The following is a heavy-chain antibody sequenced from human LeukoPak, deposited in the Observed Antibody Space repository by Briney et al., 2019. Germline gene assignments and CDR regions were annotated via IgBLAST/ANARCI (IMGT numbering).Heavy chain of an antibody. CDR1: GYTLTELS. Sequence: ASVTVSCKVSGYTLTELSMHWVRQAPGKGLEWMGGFDPEDGETIYAQKFQGRVTMTEDTSTDTAYMELSSLRSEDTAVYYCATRWSGYPMGDFWGQGTLVTVSS. J-gene: IGHJ4*02. CDR2: FDPEDGET. D-gene: IGHD3-3*01. V-gene: IGHV1-24*01. CDR3: ATRWSGYPMGDF.